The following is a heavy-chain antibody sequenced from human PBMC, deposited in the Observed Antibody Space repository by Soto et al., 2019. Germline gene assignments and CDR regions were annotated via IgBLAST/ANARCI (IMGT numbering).Heavy chain of an antibody. CDR1: GFTFSDYY. V-gene: IGHV3-11*01. CDR2: ISSSGSTI. CDR3: ARDVAAACDY. J-gene: IGHJ4*02. Sequence: GGSLRLSCAASGFTFSDYYMSWIRQAPGKGLEWVSYISSSGSTIYYADSVKGRFTITRDNAKNSLYLQMNSRSADDTAVYYCARDVAAACDYWGQGTLVTVSS. D-gene: IGHD6-13*01.